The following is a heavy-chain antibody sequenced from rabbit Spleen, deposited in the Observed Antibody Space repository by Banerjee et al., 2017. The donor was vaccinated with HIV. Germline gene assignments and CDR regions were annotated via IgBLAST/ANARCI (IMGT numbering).Heavy chain of an antibody. Sequence: LEESGGGLVKPGGTLTLTCTVSGFSFSSNWICWVRQAPGKGLEWIACIDTNDGDTDYANWPKGRFTISKTSSTTVTLRMTSLTAADRATYFCARDTGSSFSSYGMALWGPGTLGTVS. CDR3: ARDTGSSFSSYGMAL. D-gene: IGHD8-1*01. J-gene: IGHJ6*01. CDR2: IDTNDGDT. CDR1: GFSFSSNW. V-gene: IGHV1S45*01.